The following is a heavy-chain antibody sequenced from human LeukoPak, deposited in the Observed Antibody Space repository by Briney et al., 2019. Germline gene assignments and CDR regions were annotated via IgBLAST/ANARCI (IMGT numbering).Heavy chain of an antibody. J-gene: IGHJ4*02. V-gene: IGHV3-30-3*01. Sequence: GGSLRLSCAASGFTFSSYAMHWVRQAPGKGLEWVAVISYDGSNKYYADSVKGRFTISRDNSKNTLYLQMNSLRAEDTAVYYCARPTHYYDSSGYSYWGQGTLVTVSS. D-gene: IGHD3-22*01. CDR2: ISYDGSNK. CDR3: ARPTHYYDSSGYSY. CDR1: GFTFSSYA.